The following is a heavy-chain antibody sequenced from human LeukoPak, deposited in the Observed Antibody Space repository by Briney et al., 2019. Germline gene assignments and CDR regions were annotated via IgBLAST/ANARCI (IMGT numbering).Heavy chain of an antibody. CDR3: ARGGSPAGYFDY. CDR1: GYSISSGYY. V-gene: IGHV4-38-2*02. J-gene: IGHJ4*02. D-gene: IGHD6-25*01. Sequence: SETLSLTCTVSGYSISSGYYWVWLRQPPGKGLEWIGSIYNSGSTYYNPSLKSRVTISVDTSKNQFSLKLRSVTAADTAVYYCARGGSPAGYFDYWGQGTLVTVSS. CDR2: IYNSGST.